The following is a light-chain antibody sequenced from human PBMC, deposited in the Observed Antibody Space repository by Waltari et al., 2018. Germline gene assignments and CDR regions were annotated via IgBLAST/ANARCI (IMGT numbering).Light chain of an antibody. Sequence: QAGLTQPPSVSKALKQTATLTCIGNKNNVGNQGVVWLKQRQGHPPKLLSSRTNNRPSGISERFSTSRSGNTASLTISGLQAEDEGDYYCAAWDNNLNAYVFGPGTKVTVL. CDR2: RTN. CDR3: AAWDNNLNAYV. V-gene: IGLV10-54*04. J-gene: IGLJ1*01. CDR1: KNNVGNQG.